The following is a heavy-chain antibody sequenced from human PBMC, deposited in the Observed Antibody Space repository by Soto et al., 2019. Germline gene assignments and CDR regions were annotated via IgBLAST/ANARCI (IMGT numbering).Heavy chain of an antibody. J-gene: IGHJ6*02. D-gene: IGHD3-10*01. CDR3: ARGVGRYIGSDYYYYGMDV. CDR1: GGSISSSSYY. CDR2: IYYSGST. Sequence: SETLSLTCTVSGGSISSSSYYWGWIRQPPGKGLEWIGSIYYSGSTYYNPSLKSRVTISVDTSKNQFSLKLSSVTAADTAVYYCARGVGRYIGSDYYYYGMDVWGQGTTVTVSS. V-gene: IGHV4-39*01.